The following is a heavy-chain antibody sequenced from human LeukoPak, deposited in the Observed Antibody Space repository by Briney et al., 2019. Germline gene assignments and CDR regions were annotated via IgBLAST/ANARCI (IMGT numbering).Heavy chain of an antibody. CDR1: GGSISSGSYY. J-gene: IGHJ5*02. Sequence: SETLSLTCTVSGGSISSGSYYWSWIRQPAGKGLEWIGRIYTSGSTNYNPSLKSRVTISVDTSKNQFSLKLSSVTAADTAVYYCARDAGRAYCGGDCYFPWFGPWGQGTLVTVSS. CDR3: ARDAGRAYCGGDCYFPWFGP. D-gene: IGHD2-21*02. CDR2: IYTSGST. V-gene: IGHV4-61*02.